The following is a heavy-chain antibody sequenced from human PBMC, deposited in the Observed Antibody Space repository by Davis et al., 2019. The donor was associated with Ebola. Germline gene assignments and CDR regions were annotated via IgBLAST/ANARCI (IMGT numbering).Heavy chain of an antibody. CDR2: ISSSSTI. Sequence: GESLKISCAASGFTFSSYAMSWVRQAPGKGLEWVSYISSSSTIYYADSVKGRFTISRDNAKNSLYLQMNSLRDEDTAVYYCARGRNWFDPWGQGTLVTVSS. J-gene: IGHJ5*02. CDR1: GFTFSSYA. V-gene: IGHV3-48*02. CDR3: ARGRNWFDP.